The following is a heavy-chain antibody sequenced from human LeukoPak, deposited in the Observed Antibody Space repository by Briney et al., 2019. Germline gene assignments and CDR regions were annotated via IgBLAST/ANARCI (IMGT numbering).Heavy chain of an antibody. J-gene: IGHJ4*02. CDR1: GFTFTSYW. D-gene: IGHD2-21*01. CDR3: ALFTPVVSNFDF. V-gene: IGHV3-74*01. CDR2: INPAGSST. Sequence: PGGSLRLSCAASGFTFTSYWMHWVRQAPGRGLVWVSNINPAGSSTAYADFGKGRFTISRDNAKNTLYLQMNSLRAEDTAVYYCALFTPVVSNFDFWGQGTLVTVSS.